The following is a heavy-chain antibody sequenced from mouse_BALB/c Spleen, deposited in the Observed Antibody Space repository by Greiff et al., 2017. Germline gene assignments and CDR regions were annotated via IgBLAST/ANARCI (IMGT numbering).Heavy chain of an antibody. V-gene: IGHV2-9*02. CDR3: ARDVITGFAY. J-gene: IGHJ3*01. D-gene: IGHD2-4*01. Sequence: VQGVESGPGLVAPSQSLSITCTVSGFSLTSYGVHWVRQPPGKGLEWLGVIWAGGSTNYNSALMSRLSISKDNSKSQVFLKMNSLQTDDTAMYYCARDVITGFAYWGQGTLVTVSA. CDR2: IWAGGST. CDR1: GFSLTSYG.